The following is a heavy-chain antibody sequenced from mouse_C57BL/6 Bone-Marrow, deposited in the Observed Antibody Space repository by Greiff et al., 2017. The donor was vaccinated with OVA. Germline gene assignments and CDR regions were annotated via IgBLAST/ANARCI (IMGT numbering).Heavy chain of an antibody. CDR3: AREGGNYDGFDY. J-gene: IGHJ2*01. CDR1: GFTFSSYA. Sequence: EVQLMESGGGLVKPGGSLKLSCAASGFTFSSYAMSWVRQTPEKRLEWVATISAGGSYTYYPDNVKGRFTISRANAKNNLYLQMSHLKSEDTAVDYCAREGGNYDGFDYWGQGTTLTVSS. V-gene: IGHV5-4*01. CDR2: ISAGGSYT. D-gene: IGHD2-4*01.